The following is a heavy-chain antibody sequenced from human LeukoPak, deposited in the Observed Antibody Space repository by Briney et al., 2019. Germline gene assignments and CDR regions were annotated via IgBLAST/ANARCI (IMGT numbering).Heavy chain of an antibody. D-gene: IGHD3-16*01. Sequence: SETVSLTCTVSGGSISTYYWTWIRQPPGKGLEWIGYIYYSGSTNYNPSLKSRVTISVDTSKNQFSLKLSSVTAADTAVYYCARVAAGGYYYYGMDVWGQGTTVTVSS. J-gene: IGHJ6*02. V-gene: IGHV4-59*01. CDR3: ARVAAGGYYYYGMDV. CDR2: IYYSGST. CDR1: GGSISTYY.